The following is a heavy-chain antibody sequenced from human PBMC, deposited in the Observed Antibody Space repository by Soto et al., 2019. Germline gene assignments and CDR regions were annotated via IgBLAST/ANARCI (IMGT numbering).Heavy chain of an antibody. CDR1: GGTFSSYA. CDR2: IIPIFGTA. CDR3: AREVGDCSSTSCPNWFDP. V-gene: IGHV1-69*13. Sequence: SVKVSCKASGGTFSSYAISWVRQAPGQGXEWMGGIIPIFGTANYAQKFQGRVTITADESTSTAYMELSSLRSEDTAVYYCAREVGDCSSTSCPNWFDPWGQGTLVTVSS. J-gene: IGHJ5*02. D-gene: IGHD2-2*01.